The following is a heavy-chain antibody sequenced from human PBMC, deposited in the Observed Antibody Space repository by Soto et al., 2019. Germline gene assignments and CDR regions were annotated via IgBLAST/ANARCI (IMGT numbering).Heavy chain of an antibody. CDR1: GYSFTSYW. CDR2: IYPGDSDT. D-gene: IGHD6-13*01. V-gene: IGHV5-51*01. J-gene: IGHJ6*02. Sequence: PGESLKISCKGSGYSFTSYWIGWVRQMPGKGLEWMGIIYPGDSDTRYSPSFQGQVTISADKSISTAYLQWSSLKASDTAMYYCASHISSWYSYYYYGRDVWGQGTTVTVSS. CDR3: ASHISSWYSYYYYGRDV.